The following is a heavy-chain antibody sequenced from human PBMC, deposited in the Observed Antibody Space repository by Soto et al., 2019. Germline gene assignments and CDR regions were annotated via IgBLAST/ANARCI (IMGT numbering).Heavy chain of an antibody. J-gene: IGHJ4*02. CDR2: IYHTGST. CDR1: GGSISSTNW. CDR3: ARDKILGRFDY. V-gene: IGHV4-4*02. Sequence: SETLSLTCVVSGGSISSTNWWTWVRQTPGKGLEWIGEIYHTGSTKYNPSLKNRVTISLDKSKNQFSLNLTSVTAADTAVYYCARDKILGRFDYWGQGTLVTVSS.